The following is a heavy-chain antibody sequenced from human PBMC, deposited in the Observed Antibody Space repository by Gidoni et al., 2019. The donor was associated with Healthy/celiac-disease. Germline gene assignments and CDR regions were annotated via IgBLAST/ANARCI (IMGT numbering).Heavy chain of an antibody. V-gene: IGHV4-38-2*02. J-gene: IGHJ3*02. CDR1: GYSIRSGYY. CDR3: ASPIAAAGIEQGAFDI. D-gene: IGHD6-13*01. CDR2: IYHSGRT. Sequence: QVQLQESGPGLVKPSETLSLTCTVSGYSIRSGYYWGWIRQPPGKGREWIGSIYHSGRTYYNPSLKSRVTISVDTSKNQFSLKLSSVTAADTAVYYCASPIAAAGIEQGAFDIWGQGTMVTVSS.